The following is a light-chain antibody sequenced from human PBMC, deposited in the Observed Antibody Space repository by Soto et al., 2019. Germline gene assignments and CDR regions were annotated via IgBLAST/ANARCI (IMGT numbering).Light chain of an antibody. V-gene: IGLV1-40*01. Sequence: QSVLTQPPSVSGAPGQRVTISCSGTSSSIGAGYGVHWYHQLPGTAPKLVVSGNGNRPSGVPDRVSASKSGTSASLAITGRQAEDECHCYCQSYDKRLTAYVFGTGTKLTVL. CDR1: SSSIGAGYG. CDR2: GNG. J-gene: IGLJ1*01. CDR3: QSYDKRLTAYV.